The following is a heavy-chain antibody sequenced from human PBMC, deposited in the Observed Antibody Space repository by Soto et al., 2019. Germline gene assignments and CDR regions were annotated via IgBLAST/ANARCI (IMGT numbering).Heavy chain of an antibody. CDR2: IKSKTNGGTT. V-gene: IGHV3-15*01. CDR3: TTDDPINRY. Sequence: GGSLRLSCAASGFIFSNAWMSWVRQAPGKGLEWVGRIKSKTNGGTTDYAAPVRGRFSISRDDSKNTLYLQMSSLKTEDTAVYYCTTDDPINRYWGQGTLVTVSS. J-gene: IGHJ4*02. CDR1: GFIFSNAW.